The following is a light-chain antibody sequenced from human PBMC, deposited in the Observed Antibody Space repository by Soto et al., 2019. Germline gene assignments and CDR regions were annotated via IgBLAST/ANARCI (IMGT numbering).Light chain of an antibody. CDR3: QQYSSTPLYT. CDR2: DAS. CDR1: QTISIY. V-gene: IGKV1-5*01. J-gene: IGKJ2*01. Sequence: DIQMTQSPSTLSASVGDRVTITCRASQTISIYLAWYQQKPGKAPKLLIYDASSLESGVPSRFSGSGSGTEFTLTIRSLQPDDFGNYYCQQYSSTPLYTFGQGTKLEIK.